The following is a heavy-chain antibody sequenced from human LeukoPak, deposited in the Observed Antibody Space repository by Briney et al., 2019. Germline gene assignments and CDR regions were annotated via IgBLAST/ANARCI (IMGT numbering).Heavy chain of an antibody. CDR1: GFTFGSYW. Sequence: GGSLRLSCVASGFTFGSYWMTWVRQAPGKGLELVANIKQDGSEKNHVDSVKGRFAISRDNAKNSLYLQMNSLRAEDTAVYYCARDKYTNSWSGSNFDHWGQGTLVTVSS. CDR2: IKQDGSEK. V-gene: IGHV3-7*01. D-gene: IGHD6-13*01. CDR3: ARDKYTNSWSGSNFDH. J-gene: IGHJ4*02.